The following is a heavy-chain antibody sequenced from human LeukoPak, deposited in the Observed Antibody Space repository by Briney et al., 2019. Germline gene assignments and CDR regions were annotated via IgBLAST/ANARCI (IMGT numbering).Heavy chain of an antibody. CDR1: GFTFDDYS. V-gene: IGHV3-20*04. J-gene: IGHJ4*02. CDR3: ARRTLSVGASITFYFDY. Sequence: GGSLRLSCAASGFTFDDYSMSWVRQAPGKGLEWVSGINWNGGSTGYADSVKGRFTISRDNAKNSLYLQMNSLRAEDTALYYCARRTLSVGASITFYFDYWGQGTLVTVSS. D-gene: IGHD1-26*01. CDR2: INWNGGST.